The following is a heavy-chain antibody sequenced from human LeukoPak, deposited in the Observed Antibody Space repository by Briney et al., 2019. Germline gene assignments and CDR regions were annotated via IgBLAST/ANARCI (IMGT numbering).Heavy chain of an antibody. Sequence: SETLSLTCAVYGGSFSGYYWSWIRQPPGKGLEGIGKINHSGSTNYNPSLKSRVTISVDTSKNQFSLKLSSVTAADTAVYYCARGFRYCSSTSCYVSGWFDPWGQGTLVTVSS. D-gene: IGHD2-2*01. CDR2: INHSGST. V-gene: IGHV4-34*01. CDR1: GGSFSGYY. CDR3: ARGFRYCSSTSCYVSGWFDP. J-gene: IGHJ5*02.